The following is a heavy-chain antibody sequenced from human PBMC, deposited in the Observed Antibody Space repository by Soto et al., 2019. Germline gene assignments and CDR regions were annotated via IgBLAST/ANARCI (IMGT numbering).Heavy chain of an antibody. CDR1: GGTFSSYA. D-gene: IGHD1-7*01. Sequence: QVQLVQSGAEVKKPRSSVKVSCKASGGTFSSYAISWVRQAPGQGLEWMGGIIPIFGTANYAQKFQGRVTITAEESTSTAYMELSSLSSEDTAVYYCARDLPLTGTTYYYGMDVWGQGTTVTVSS. V-gene: IGHV1-69*01. CDR3: ARDLPLTGTTYYYGMDV. J-gene: IGHJ6*02. CDR2: IIPIFGTA.